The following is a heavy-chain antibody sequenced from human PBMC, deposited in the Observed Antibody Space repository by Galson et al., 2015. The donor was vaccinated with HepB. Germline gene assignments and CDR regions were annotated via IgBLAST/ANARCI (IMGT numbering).Heavy chain of an antibody. V-gene: IGHV1-69*13. D-gene: IGHD3-3*01. Sequence: SVKVSCKASGGTFSSYAISWVRQAPGQGLEWMGGIIPIFGTANYAQKFQGRVTITADESTSTAYMELSSLRSEDTAVYYCARLGGGYDFWSPGRGWFDPWGQGTLVTVSS. J-gene: IGHJ5*02. CDR1: GGTFSSYA. CDR2: IIPIFGTA. CDR3: ARLGGGYDFWSPGRGWFDP.